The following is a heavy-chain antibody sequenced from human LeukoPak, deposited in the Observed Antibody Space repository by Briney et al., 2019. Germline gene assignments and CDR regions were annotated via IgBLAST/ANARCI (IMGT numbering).Heavy chain of an antibody. CDR3: AKDGMYSSGWYFFDY. CDR1: GFTFSSHD. CDR2: ISYDGGKK. D-gene: IGHD6-19*01. V-gene: IGHV3-30*18. Sequence: GGSLRLSCAASGFTFSSHDMHWVRQAPGKGLEWVSIISYDGGKKDYADSVKGRFTISRDNSKNTLYLQMNSLRAEDTAVYYCAKDGMYSSGWYFFDYWGQGTLVTVSS. J-gene: IGHJ4*02.